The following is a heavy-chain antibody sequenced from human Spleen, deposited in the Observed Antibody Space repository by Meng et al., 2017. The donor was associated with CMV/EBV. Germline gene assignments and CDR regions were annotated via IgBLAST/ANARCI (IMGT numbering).Heavy chain of an antibody. V-gene: IGHV4-34*02. CDR3: ARVGGYSSGWSLDY. Sequence: VPLTEWGAGMLKPSGTLSPTCAVYGGSFSGYYWSWIRQPPGKGLEWIGEINHSGSTNYNPSLKSRVTISVDTSKNQFSLKLSSVTAADTAVYYCARVGGYSSGWSLDYWGQGTLVTVSS. CDR2: INHSGST. J-gene: IGHJ4*02. CDR1: GGSFSGYY. D-gene: IGHD6-19*01.